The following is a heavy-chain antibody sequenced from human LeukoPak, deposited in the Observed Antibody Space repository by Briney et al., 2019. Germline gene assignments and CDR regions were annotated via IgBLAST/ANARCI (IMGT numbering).Heavy chain of an antibody. J-gene: IGHJ6*02. Sequence: GRSLRLSCAASGFTFSSYAMHWVRQAPGKGLEWVAVISYDGSNKYYADSVKGRFTISRDNSKNTLYLQMNSLRDEDTAVYYCASPNNYYGMDVWGQGTTVTVSS. CDR2: ISYDGSNK. CDR3: ASPNNYYGMDV. CDR1: GFTFSSYA. V-gene: IGHV3-30-3*01.